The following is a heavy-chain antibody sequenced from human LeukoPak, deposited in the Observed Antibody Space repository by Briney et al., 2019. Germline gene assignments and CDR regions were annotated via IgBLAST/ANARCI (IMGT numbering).Heavy chain of an antibody. CDR2: IVVGSGNT. V-gene: IGHV1-58*02. Sequence: GTSVKVSYKASGFTFTSSAMQWVRQARGQRLEWIGWIVVGSGNTNYAQKFQQRVTITRDMSTSTAYMELSSLRSEDTAVYYCAAESGSYSDAFDIWGQGTMVTVSS. CDR1: GFTFTSSA. D-gene: IGHD1-26*01. J-gene: IGHJ3*02. CDR3: AAESGSYSDAFDI.